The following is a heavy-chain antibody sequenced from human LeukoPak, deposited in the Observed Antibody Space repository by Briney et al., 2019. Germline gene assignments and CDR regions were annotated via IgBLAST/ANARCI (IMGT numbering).Heavy chain of an antibody. D-gene: IGHD3-10*01. V-gene: IGHV1-2*02. CDR2: INPNSGGT. J-gene: IGHJ4*02. CDR3: ARVIGLRGAPFDY. CDR1: GYTFTGYY. Sequence: ASVKVSCKASGYTFTGYYMHWVRQAPGQGLEWMGWINPNSGGTNYAQKFQGRVTMTRDTSISTGYMELSRLRSDDTAVYYCARVIGLRGAPFDYWGQGTLVTVSS.